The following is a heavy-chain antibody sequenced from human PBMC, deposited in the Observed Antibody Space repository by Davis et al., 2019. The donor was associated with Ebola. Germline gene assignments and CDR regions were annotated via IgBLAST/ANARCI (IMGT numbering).Heavy chain of an antibody. CDR3: ARHVRGVTTDWFDP. D-gene: IGHD3-10*02. J-gene: IGHJ5*02. Sequence: SETLSLTCTVSGGSISTSSYYWGWIRQPPGKGLEWIGSIDYSGSTYYNPSLKSRVTISVDTSKTQVSLELSSVTAADTAVYYCARHVRGVTTDWFDPWGQGTLVTVSS. CDR1: GGSISTSSYY. V-gene: IGHV4-39*01. CDR2: IDYSGST.